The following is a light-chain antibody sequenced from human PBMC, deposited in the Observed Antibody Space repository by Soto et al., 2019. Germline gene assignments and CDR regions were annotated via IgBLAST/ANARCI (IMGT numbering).Light chain of an antibody. J-gene: IGKJ1*01. CDR1: QNVRSN. V-gene: IGKV3-15*01. CDR3: QQYNKWPPWT. Sequence: EIVMTQSPATLSVSPGEGATLFCRASQNVRSNLAWYQQTPGLAPRLLIYAVSTRATGVPARFSGNGSETEFTLTISGLQSDDFALYYCQQYNKWPPWTFGQGTKVDIK. CDR2: AVS.